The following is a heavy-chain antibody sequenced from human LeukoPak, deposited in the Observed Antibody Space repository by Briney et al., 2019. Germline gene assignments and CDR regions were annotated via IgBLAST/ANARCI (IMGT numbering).Heavy chain of an antibody. Sequence: ASVTVSCKASGYTFTGYYMHWVRQAPGQGLEGMGWINPNSGGTNYAQKFQGRVTMTRDTAISTAYMELSRLRSDDTAVYYCARDLTIFGVVIPSWFDPWGQGTLVTVSS. CDR1: GYTFTGYY. V-gene: IGHV1-2*02. CDR3: ARDLTIFGVVIPSWFDP. J-gene: IGHJ5*02. CDR2: INPNSGGT. D-gene: IGHD3-3*01.